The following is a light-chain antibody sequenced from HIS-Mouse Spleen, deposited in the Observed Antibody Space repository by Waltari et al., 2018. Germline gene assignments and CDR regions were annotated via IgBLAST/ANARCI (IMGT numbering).Light chain of an antibody. Sequence: QSALTQPRSVSGSPGQSVTIPCTGTSSDVGGYNYVSWYQQHPGNAPKLMIYDVSKRPSGVPDRFSGSKSGNTASLTISGLQAEDEADYYCCSYAGSYTLVFGGGTKLTVL. J-gene: IGLJ2*01. CDR3: CSYAGSYTLV. V-gene: IGLV2-11*01. CDR1: SSDVGGYNY. CDR2: DVS.